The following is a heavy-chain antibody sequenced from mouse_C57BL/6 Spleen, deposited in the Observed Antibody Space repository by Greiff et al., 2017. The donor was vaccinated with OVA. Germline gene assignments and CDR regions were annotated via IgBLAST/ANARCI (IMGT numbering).Heavy chain of an antibody. CDR2: IDPEDGDT. V-gene: IGHV14-1*01. D-gene: IGHD1-1*01. CDR3: TTDGSSSWFAY. Sequence: EVKLMESGAELVRPGASVKLSCTASGFNIKDYYMHWVKQRPEQGLEWIGRIDPEDGDTEYAPKFQGKATMTADTSSNTAYLQLSSLTSEDTAVYYCTTDGSSSWFAYWGQGTLVTVSA. CDR1: GFNIKDYY. J-gene: IGHJ3*01.